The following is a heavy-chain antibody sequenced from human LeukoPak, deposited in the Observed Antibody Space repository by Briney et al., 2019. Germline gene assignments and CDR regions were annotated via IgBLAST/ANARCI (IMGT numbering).Heavy chain of an antibody. CDR1: GGSISSYY. CDR3: ARGTSGYPAMFDY. Sequence: SETLSLTCTVSGGSISSYYWSWIRQPPGKGLEWIGYIYYSGSTSYNPSLKSRVTISVDTSKNQFSLKLSSVTAADTAVYYCARGTSGYPAMFDYWGQGTLVTVSS. D-gene: IGHD3-3*01. CDR2: IYYSGST. J-gene: IGHJ4*02. V-gene: IGHV4-59*01.